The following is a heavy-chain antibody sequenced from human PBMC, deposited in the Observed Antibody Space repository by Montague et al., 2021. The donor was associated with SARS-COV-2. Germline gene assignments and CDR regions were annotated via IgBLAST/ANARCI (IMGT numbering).Heavy chain of an antibody. CDR1: GGSITGYY. CDR2: IYDGGAD. V-gene: IGHV4-59*01. D-gene: IGHD4-23*01. Sequence: SETLSLTCTVSGGSITGYYWSCLRRSPGKGLEWIAYIYDGGADNYNPSLGRRATISTDTSKNQLSLKVNSVTAADTAVYYCVRDHPNGGPRGAYDIWGQGTVVTVSS. CDR3: VRDHPNGGPRGAYDI. J-gene: IGHJ3*02.